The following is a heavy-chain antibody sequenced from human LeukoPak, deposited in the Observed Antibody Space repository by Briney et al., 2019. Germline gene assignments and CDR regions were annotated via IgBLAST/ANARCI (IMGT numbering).Heavy chain of an antibody. CDR2: INAGNGNT. V-gene: IGHV1-3*01. D-gene: IGHD3-10*01. CDR3: AREDQGSFDP. CDR1: GYTFTSYA. Sequence: ASVKVSCKASGYTFTSYAMHWVRQAPGQRLEWMGWINAGNGNTKYSQKFQGRVTITRDTSTSTAYMELRSLRSDDTAVYYCAREDQGSFDPWGQGTLVTVSS. J-gene: IGHJ5*02.